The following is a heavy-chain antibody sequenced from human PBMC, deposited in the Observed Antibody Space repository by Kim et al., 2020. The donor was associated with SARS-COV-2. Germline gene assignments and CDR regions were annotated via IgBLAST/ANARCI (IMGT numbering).Heavy chain of an antibody. CDR2: ISGSGVST. V-gene: IGHV3-23*01. J-gene: IGHJ4*02. CDR1: GFTFSSYA. CDR3: AKGGPQWLAHFDY. D-gene: IGHD6-19*01. Sequence: GGSLRLSCAASGFTFSSYAMHWVRQAPGKGLEWVSGISGSGVSTDYAGSVKGRFTVSRDNSKNTLYLQMNSLRAEDTAVYYCAKGGPQWLAHFDYWGQGTLVTVSS.